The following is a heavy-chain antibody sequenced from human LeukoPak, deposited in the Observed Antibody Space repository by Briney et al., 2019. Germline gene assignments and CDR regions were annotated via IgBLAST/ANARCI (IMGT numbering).Heavy chain of an antibody. CDR1: GFTFSSYG. CDR2: IRYDGSNK. J-gene: IGHJ4*02. D-gene: IGHD6-13*01. Sequence: GGSLRLSCAASGFTFSSYGMHWVRQAPGKGLEWVAFIRYDGSNKYYADSVKGRFTISRDNSKNTLYLQMNSLRAEDTAVYYCARENMRDGGIAAAGTDYWGQGTLVTVSS. V-gene: IGHV3-30*02. CDR3: ARENMRDGGIAAAGTDY.